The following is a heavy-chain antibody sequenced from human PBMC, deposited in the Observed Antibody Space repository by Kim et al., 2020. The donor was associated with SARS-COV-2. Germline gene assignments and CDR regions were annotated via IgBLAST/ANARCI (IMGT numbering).Heavy chain of an antibody. V-gene: IGHV1-69*13. Sequence: SVKVSCKASGGTFSSYAISWVRQAPGQGLEWMGGIIPIFGTANYAQKFQGRVTITADESTSTAYMELSSLRSEDTAVYYCARDPHITMVRGVIMRADYYYCGMDVWGQGTTVTVSS. CDR1: GGTFSSYA. J-gene: IGHJ6*02. CDR3: ARDPHITMVRGVIMRADYYYCGMDV. D-gene: IGHD3-10*01. CDR2: IIPIFGTA.